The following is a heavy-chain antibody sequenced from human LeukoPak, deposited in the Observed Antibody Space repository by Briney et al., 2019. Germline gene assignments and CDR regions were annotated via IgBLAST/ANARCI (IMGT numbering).Heavy chain of an antibody. CDR3: ARVPGDY. J-gene: IGHJ4*02. CDR2: ISSSSTHI. CDR1: GFTFSSYS. V-gene: IGHV3-21*01. Sequence: PGGSLRLSCAVSGFTFSSYSMNWVRQAPGKGLEWVSSISSSSTHIYYADSVKGRFTISRDNAKNSLYLQMNSLRAEDTAVYYCARVPGDYWGQGTLVTVSS.